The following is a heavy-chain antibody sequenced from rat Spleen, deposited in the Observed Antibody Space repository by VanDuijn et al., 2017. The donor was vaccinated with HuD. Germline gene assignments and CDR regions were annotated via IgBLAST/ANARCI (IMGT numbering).Heavy chain of an antibody. V-gene: IGHV5-7*01. D-gene: IGHD1-6*01. Sequence: EVKLVESGGGLVQPGRSLKLSCAASGFTFDDYGMAWVRQAPKNGLEWVASINWGGSSTYYPDNVKGRFTISRDNAKNALYLQMNNLRSEDTATYYCTTGTYGTAYYNVDNWFAYWGQGTLVTVSS. CDR2: INWGGSST. CDR1: GFTFDDYG. J-gene: IGHJ3*01. CDR3: TTGTYGTAYYNVDNWFAY.